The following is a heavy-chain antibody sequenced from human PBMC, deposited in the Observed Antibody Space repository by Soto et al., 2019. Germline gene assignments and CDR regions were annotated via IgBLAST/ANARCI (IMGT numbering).Heavy chain of an antibody. CDR3: ARVATGTPFFAY. D-gene: IGHD1-1*01. Sequence: SVTMSLSCSVSYGSIRNHYWRRILQPPGKGLEWIGYIYYSGSTNYNPSLQSRVTISVDTSKNQFSLKLTSVTAADTAVYYCARVATGTPFFAYLGKGTLVTVS. CDR1: YGSIRNHY. V-gene: IGHV4-59*11. J-gene: IGHJ4*02. CDR2: IYYSGST.